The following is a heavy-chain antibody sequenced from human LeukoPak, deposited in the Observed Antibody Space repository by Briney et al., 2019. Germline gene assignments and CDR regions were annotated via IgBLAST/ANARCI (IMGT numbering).Heavy chain of an antibody. CDR3: ARHSQGSGSKYYYYYYMDV. D-gene: IGHD3-10*01. J-gene: IGHJ6*03. V-gene: IGHV4-59*08. CDR2: IYDTGST. Sequence: SETLSLTCTVSGASISGYYWSWIRQPPGKTLEWIGYIYDTGSTNYNPSLKSRVTISVDTWENQFSLKLSSVTAADTAMYYCARHSQGSGSKYYYYYYMDVWGKGTTVTISS. CDR1: GASISGYY.